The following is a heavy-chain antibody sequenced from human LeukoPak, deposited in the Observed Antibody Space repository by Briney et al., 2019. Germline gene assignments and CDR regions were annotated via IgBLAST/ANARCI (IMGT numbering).Heavy chain of an antibody. CDR2: VRYDGNRK. J-gene: IGHJ4*02. CDR3: ARDRYQLR. D-gene: IGHD2-2*01. CDR1: GFTFSNHG. V-gene: IGHV3-30*02. Sequence: GGSLRLSCAASGFTFSNHGMHWVRPAPGRGLEWVAFVRYDGNRKYYAESVKGRFTISRDNSQNMLCLQMNSLRPDDTVVYYCARDRYQLRWGQGTLVTVSS.